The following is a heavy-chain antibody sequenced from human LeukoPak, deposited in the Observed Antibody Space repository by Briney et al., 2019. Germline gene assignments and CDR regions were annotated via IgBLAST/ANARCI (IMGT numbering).Heavy chain of an antibody. V-gene: IGHV3-7*01. CDR3: AREGGSYSFDY. J-gene: IGHJ4*02. Sequence: GGSLRLSCAASGFTFSRYWMSWVRQAPGKGLEWVANIKQDGSEKYYVDSVKGRFTISRDNAKNSLYLQMNSLRAEDTAVYYCAREGGSYSFDYWGQGALVTVSS. CDR1: GFTFSRYW. CDR2: IKQDGSEK. D-gene: IGHD1-26*01.